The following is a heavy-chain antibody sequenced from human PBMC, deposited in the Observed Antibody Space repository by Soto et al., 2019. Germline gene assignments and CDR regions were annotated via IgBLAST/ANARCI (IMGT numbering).Heavy chain of an antibody. J-gene: IGHJ4*02. V-gene: IGHV3-23*01. D-gene: IGHD6-13*01. CDR2: LSDSGISI. CDR3: ARVSSSWYAGVFDF. Sequence: EVQLLESGGGLVQPGGSLRLSCTASGFTFSSHAMTWVRQAPGKGLEWVSGLSDSGISIYYADSVKDRLTISRDNSKNAMYLQMHPLRAEDTAVYYCARVSSSWYAGVFDFWGQGTLVTVSS. CDR1: GFTFSSHA.